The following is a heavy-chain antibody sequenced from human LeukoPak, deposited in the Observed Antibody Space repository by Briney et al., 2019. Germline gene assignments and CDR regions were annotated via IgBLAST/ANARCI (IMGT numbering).Heavy chain of an antibody. CDR3: ARWAYGAELNYFDY. CDR1: GFTFSSYG. D-gene: IGHD4-17*01. Sequence: GGSLRLSCAASGFTFSSYGMHWVRQAPGKGLEWVAVIWYDGSNKYYADSVKGRFTIPRDNSKNTLYLQMNSLRAEDTAVYYCARWAYGAELNYFDYWGQGTLVTVSS. J-gene: IGHJ4*02. V-gene: IGHV3-33*01. CDR2: IWYDGSNK.